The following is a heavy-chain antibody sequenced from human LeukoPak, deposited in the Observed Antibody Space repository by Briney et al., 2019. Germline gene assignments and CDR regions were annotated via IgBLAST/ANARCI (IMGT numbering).Heavy chain of an antibody. Sequence: SETLSLTCSVSGDSISTYHWSWIRQAPGKGLEWICSMSYTGSTDYNPSVKSRVTISVDSSKNQFSLKLSSLTAADTAVYHCARLSSSAWNSFDFWGQGALVTVSS. CDR2: MSYTGST. D-gene: IGHD2-2*01. CDR1: GDSISTYH. CDR3: ARLSSSAWNSFDF. V-gene: IGHV4-59*08. J-gene: IGHJ4*02.